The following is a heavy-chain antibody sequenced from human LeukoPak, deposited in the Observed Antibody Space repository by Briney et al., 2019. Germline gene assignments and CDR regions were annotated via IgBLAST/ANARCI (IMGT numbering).Heavy chain of an antibody. Sequence: PGGSLRLSCAASGVTVSSNYMSWVRQAPGKGLEWVSVIYSGGSTYYADSVKGRFTISRDNSKNTLYLQMNSLRAEDTAVYYCARGYDILGYWGQGTLVTVSS. V-gene: IGHV3-53*01. CDR3: ARGYDILGY. CDR2: IYSGGST. J-gene: IGHJ4*02. D-gene: IGHD3-9*01. CDR1: GVTVSSNY.